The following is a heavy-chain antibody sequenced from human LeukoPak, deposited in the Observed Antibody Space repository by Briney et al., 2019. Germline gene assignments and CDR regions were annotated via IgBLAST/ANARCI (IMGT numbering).Heavy chain of an antibody. D-gene: IGHD3-10*01. Sequence: GASVKVSCKASGGTFSSYTISWVRQAPGQGLEWMGRITPILGIANYAQKFQGRVTITADKSTSTAYMELNSLRAEDTAVYYCATSIGDRLFDYWGQGTLVTVSS. CDR1: GGTFSSYT. J-gene: IGHJ4*02. CDR2: ITPILGIA. V-gene: IGHV1-69*02. CDR3: ATSIGDRLFDY.